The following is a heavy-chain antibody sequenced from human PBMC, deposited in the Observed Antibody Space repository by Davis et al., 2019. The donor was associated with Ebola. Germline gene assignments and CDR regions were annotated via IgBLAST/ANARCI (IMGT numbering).Heavy chain of an antibody. CDR3: ARRPGTPRHPVDY. J-gene: IGHJ4*02. CDR2: IYPGDSDT. V-gene: IGHV5-51*01. CDR1: GYSFTTYW. Sequence: GESLKISCKGSGYSFTTYWIAWVRQTPAKGLEWMGIIYPGDSDTRYSPSFEGQVTISVDRSISTAYLQWSSLKASDTAMYYCARRPGTPRHPVDYWGQGFLVTVSS. D-gene: IGHD3-10*01.